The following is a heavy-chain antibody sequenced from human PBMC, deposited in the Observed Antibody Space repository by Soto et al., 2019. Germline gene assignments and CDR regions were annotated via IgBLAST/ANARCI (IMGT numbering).Heavy chain of an antibody. CDR3: AKEDGSGSALLDYYYYGMDV. J-gene: IGHJ6*02. CDR2: ISYDGSNK. V-gene: IGHV3-30*18. Sequence: PGGSLRLSCAASGFTFSSYGMHWVRQAPGKGLEWVAVISYDGSNKYYADSVKGRFTISRDNSKNTLYLQMNSLRAEDTAVYYCAKEDGSGSALLDYYYYGMDVWGQGTTVTVSS. D-gene: IGHD3-10*01. CDR1: GFTFSSYG.